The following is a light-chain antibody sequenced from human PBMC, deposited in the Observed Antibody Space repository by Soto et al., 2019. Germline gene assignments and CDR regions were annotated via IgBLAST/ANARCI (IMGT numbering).Light chain of an antibody. CDR2: YNN. CDR1: NSNIASNT. CDR3: AAWDDSLNGRV. Sequence: QSVLTQPPSASETPGQTVSISCSGSNSNIASNTVNWYQHLPGTAPKLLIYYNNQRPSGVPDRFSGSKSGTSASLAISGLQSDDEADYYCAAWDDSLNGRVFGTGTKVTVL. V-gene: IGLV1-44*01. J-gene: IGLJ1*01.